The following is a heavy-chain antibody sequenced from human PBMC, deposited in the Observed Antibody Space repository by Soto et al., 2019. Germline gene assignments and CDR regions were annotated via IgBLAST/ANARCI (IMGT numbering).Heavy chain of an antibody. V-gene: IGHV3-23*01. CDR2: ISGSGGST. CDR3: AKGLFWGSYRLDY. D-gene: IGHD3-16*02. CDR1: GFTFSSYA. Sequence: EVQLLESGGGLVQPGGSLRLSCAASGFTFSSYAMSWVRQAPGKGLEWVSAISGSGGSTYYADSVKGRFTIYRDNSKNTLYRQMNSLRAEDTAVYYCAKGLFWGSYRLDYWGQGTLGTVSS. J-gene: IGHJ4*02.